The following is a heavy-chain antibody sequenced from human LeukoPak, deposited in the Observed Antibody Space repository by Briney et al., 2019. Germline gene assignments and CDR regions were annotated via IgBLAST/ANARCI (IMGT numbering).Heavy chain of an antibody. J-gene: IGHJ3*02. CDR1: GFTFSSYA. CDR3: ARDRGYSYGVDAFDI. Sequence: GGSLRLSCAASGFTFSSYAMHWVRQAPGKGLEYVSAISSNGGSTYYANSVKGRFTISRDNSKNTLYLQMGSLRAEDMAVYYCARDRGYSYGVDAFDIWGQGTMVTVSS. V-gene: IGHV3-64*01. CDR2: ISSNGGST. D-gene: IGHD5-18*01.